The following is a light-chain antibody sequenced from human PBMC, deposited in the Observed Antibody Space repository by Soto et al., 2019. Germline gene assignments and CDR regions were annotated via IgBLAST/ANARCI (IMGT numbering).Light chain of an antibody. Sequence: DIQMTKSPSSLSAYVGDRVTITCQASQNINNYLNWYQQKPGRAPKLLIYDASNLEAGVPSRFRGSGSGTDFTFTISRLQPEDIATYYCQQYENLPTFGQGRRLEVK. CDR3: QQYENLPT. CDR2: DAS. V-gene: IGKV1-33*01. J-gene: IGKJ5*01. CDR1: QNINNY.